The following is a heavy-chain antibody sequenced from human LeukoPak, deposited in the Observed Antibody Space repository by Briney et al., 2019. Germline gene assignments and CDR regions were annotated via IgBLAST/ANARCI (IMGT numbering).Heavy chain of an antibody. CDR1: GFTFDDFA. V-gene: IGHV3-9*01. CDR2: INWNGDRT. J-gene: IGHJ4*02. CDR3: TKDSGGSISSGSTFDY. Sequence: PGGSPRLSCAASGFTFDDFAMHWVRQAPGKGLEWVTGINWNGDRTVYADSVRGRFTIDRDNSKNFLYLEMNSLRPDDTALYFCTKDSGGSISSGSTFDYWGLGTLVTVSS. D-gene: IGHD3-16*01.